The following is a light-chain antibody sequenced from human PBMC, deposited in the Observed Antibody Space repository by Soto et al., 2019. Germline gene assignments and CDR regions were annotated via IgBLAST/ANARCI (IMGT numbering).Light chain of an antibody. Sequence: EIVMTQSPATLSVSPGERATLSCRASQSINSNLAWYQRKPGQAPRLLIYAASTRATGIPARFSGSGSGTEFPLTISSLQSEDFAVYYCQQYYDWPPFTFGPGTKVDIK. V-gene: IGKV3-15*01. CDR1: QSINSN. CDR2: AAS. CDR3: QQYYDWPPFT. J-gene: IGKJ3*01.